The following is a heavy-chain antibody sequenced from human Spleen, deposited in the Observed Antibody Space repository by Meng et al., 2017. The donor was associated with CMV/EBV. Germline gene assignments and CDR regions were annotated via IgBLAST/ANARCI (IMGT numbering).Heavy chain of an antibody. J-gene: IGHJ6*02. Sequence: GSLRLSCNVSGGSISSYYWSWIRQPPGKGLEWIGFMNSGGSANYNPSLRSRVTISVDMSRNQFSLRLRSVTAADTAVYYCASLSMVRGVIPSGDVWGQGTTVTVSS. CDR3: ASLSMVRGVIPSGDV. D-gene: IGHD3-10*01. CDR1: GGSISSYY. V-gene: IGHV4-4*08. CDR2: MNSGGSA.